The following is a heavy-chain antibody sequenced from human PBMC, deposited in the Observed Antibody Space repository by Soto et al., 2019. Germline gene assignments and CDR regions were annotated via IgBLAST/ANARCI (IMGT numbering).Heavy chain of an antibody. CDR3: ARGPLLYCGGDCYADY. J-gene: IGHJ4*02. D-gene: IGHD2-21*02. CDR1: GFTFSSYG. CDR2: IWYDGSNK. V-gene: IGHV3-33*01. Sequence: QVQLVESGGGVVQPGRSLRLSCAASGFTFSSYGMHWVRQAPGKGLEWVAVIWYDGSNKYYADSVKGRFTISRDNSKNPLYLQMNSLRAEETAVYYCARGPLLYCGGDCYADYWGQGTLVTVSS.